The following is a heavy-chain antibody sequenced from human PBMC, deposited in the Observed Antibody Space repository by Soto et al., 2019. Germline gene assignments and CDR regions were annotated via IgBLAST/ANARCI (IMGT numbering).Heavy chain of an antibody. V-gene: IGHV1-2*02. Sequence: QVQLVQSGAEVKKPGASVKVSCRASGYTFTGYFMHWVRQAPGQGLEWMGWINPNSGATKYAQKFQGRVTLSRDTSIRTAYIEVSGLRSDDTAVYYCARGGGTILAPLPWGQGTLVTVSS. CDR3: ARGGGTILAPLP. D-gene: IGHD3-3*01. CDR1: GYTFTGYF. J-gene: IGHJ5*02. CDR2: INPNSGAT.